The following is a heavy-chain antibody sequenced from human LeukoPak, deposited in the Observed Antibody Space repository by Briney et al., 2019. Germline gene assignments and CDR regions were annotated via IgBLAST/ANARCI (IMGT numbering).Heavy chain of an antibody. J-gene: IGHJ4*02. D-gene: IGHD3-10*01. CDR3: ASSYYYGSGYYFDY. CDR1: GFSFSSYW. Sequence: GSLRLSCAASGFSFSSYWMSWVRQAPGKGLEWVANIQHDGSEQYYVDSVKGRFTISRDNAKNSLYLQMNSLRAEDTAVYYCASSYYYGSGYYFDYWGQGTLVTVSS. V-gene: IGHV3-7*01. CDR2: IQHDGSEQ.